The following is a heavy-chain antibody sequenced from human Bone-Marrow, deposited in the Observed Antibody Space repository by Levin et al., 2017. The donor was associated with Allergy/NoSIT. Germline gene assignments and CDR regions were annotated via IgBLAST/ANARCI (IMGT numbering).Heavy chain of an antibody. CDR2: MNPNSGNT. CDR3: ARWGKAKEWLRFESYASKWFDP. Sequence: AASVKVSCKASGYTFTSYDINWVRQATGQGLEWMGWMNPNSGNTGYAQKFQGRVTMTRNTSISTAYMELSSLRSEDTAVYYCARWGKAKEWLRFESYASKWFDPWGQGTLVTVSS. V-gene: IGHV1-8*01. D-gene: IGHD5-12*01. CDR1: GYTFTSYD. J-gene: IGHJ5*02.